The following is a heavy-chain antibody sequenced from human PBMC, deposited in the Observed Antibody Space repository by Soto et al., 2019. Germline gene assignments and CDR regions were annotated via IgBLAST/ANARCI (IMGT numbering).Heavy chain of an antibody. V-gene: IGHV4-4*07. D-gene: IGHD3-3*02. CDR3: ATFLTAGPGYYYYYGMDV. CDR2: IYTSGST. Sequence: PSETLSLTYTVSGGSISSYYWSWIRQPAGEGLEWIGRIYTSGSTNYNPSLKSRVTMSVDTSKNQFSLKLSSVTAADTAVYYCATFLTAGPGYYYYYGMDVWGQGTTVTVSS. J-gene: IGHJ6*02. CDR1: GGSISSYY.